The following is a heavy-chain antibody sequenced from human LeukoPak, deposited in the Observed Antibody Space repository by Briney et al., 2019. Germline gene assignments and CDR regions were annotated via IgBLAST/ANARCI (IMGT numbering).Heavy chain of an antibody. CDR1: GFMFSSNW. V-gene: IGHV3-7*03. D-gene: IGHD5-24*01. Sequence: GGSLRLSCAASGFMFSSNWMSWVRLAPGKGLEWVANIKEDGTETYYVDSVKGRFTISRDNAKNSLYLQMNSLRVEDTAVCYCAKEGRSLQTYWGQGTLVTVSS. CDR3: AKEGRSLQTY. CDR2: IKEDGTET. J-gene: IGHJ4*02.